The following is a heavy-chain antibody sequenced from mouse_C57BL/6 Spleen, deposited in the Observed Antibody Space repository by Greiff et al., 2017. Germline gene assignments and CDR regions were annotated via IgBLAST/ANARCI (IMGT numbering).Heavy chain of an antibody. CDR2: LYPRSGTI. CDR3: ARGNYDYPLCDY. V-gene: IGHV1-81*01. D-gene: IGHD2-4*01. CDR1: GYTFTSYG. Sequence: VKLQESGAELARPGASVKLSCKASGYTFTSYGLRWVKQRTGQGLEWLGELYPRSGTISYNEKFKGQTTLTADKSSSTAYMVLRSLTSEDAAVYFCARGNYDYPLCDYGGQGTTLTVSS. J-gene: IGHJ2*01.